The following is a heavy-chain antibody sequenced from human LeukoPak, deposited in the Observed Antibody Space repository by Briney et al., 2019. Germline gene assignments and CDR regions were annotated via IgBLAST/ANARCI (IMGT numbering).Heavy chain of an antibody. CDR1: GGSISSGVYS. CDR3: ARENGSYFDY. V-gene: IGHV4-30-2*01. Sequence: SQTLSLTCAVSGGSISSGVYSWGWIRQPPGKGLEWIGYIYHSGSTYYNPSLKSRVTISVDTSKNQFSLKLSSVTAADTAVYYCARENGSYFDYWGQGTLVTVSS. CDR2: IYHSGST. J-gene: IGHJ4*02.